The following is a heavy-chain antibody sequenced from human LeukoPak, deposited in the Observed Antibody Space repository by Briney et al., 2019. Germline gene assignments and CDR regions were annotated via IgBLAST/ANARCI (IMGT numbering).Heavy chain of an antibody. Sequence: SETLSLTCTVSGGSISSGGYYWSWIRQHPGKGLEWIGYIYYSGSTYYNPSLKSRVTISVDTSKNQFSLKRSSVTAADTAVYYCARDRFDYYGSGSYPDYWGQGTLVTVSS. CDR2: IYYSGST. V-gene: IGHV4-31*03. J-gene: IGHJ4*02. D-gene: IGHD3-10*01. CDR1: GGSISSGGYY. CDR3: ARDRFDYYGSGSYPDY.